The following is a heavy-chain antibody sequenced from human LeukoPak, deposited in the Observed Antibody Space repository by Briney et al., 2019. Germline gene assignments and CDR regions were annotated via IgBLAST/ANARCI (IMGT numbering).Heavy chain of an antibody. CDR1: GFTFSSYW. V-gene: IGHV3-7*01. CDR3: ARANWNYPSGLPHDAFDI. J-gene: IGHJ3*02. CDR2: IKQDGSEK. Sequence: GGSLRLSCAASGFTFSSYWMGWVRQAPGKGLEWVANIKQDGSEKYYVDSVKGRFTISRDNAKNSLYLQMNSLRAEDTAVYYCARANWNYPSGLPHDAFDIWGQGTMVTVSS. D-gene: IGHD1-7*01.